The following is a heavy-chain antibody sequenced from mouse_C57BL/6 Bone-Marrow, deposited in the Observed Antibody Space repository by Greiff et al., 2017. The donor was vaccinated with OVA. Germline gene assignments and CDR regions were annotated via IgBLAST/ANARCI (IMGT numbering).Heavy chain of an antibody. V-gene: IGHV1-81*01. CDR2: IYPRSGNT. D-gene: IGHD1-1*01. Sequence: QVQLQQSGAELARPGASVKLSCKASGYTFTSYGISWVKQRTGQGLEWIGEIYPRSGNTYYNEKFKGKATLTADKSSSTAYMELRSLTSEDSAVYFCARGGLYYGSSLYWYFDVWGTGTTVTVSS. CDR1: GYTFTSYG. CDR3: ARGGLYYGSSLYWYFDV. J-gene: IGHJ1*03.